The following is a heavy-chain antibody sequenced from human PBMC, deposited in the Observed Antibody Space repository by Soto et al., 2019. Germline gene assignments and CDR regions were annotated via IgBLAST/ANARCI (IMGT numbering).Heavy chain of an antibody. CDR1: AFSCSSQA. V-gene: IGHV3-23*01. CDR3: ARDRQYDSSGYWGN. J-gene: IGHJ4*01. Sequence: HPGRTRRLSCVASAFSCSSQAMSWFRQAPGKGLEWVSSNSGRGGSTYSADSVKGRFTISRDNSNNTLYLQINSLRADDTAVYYCARDRQYDSSGYWGNGGRGTM. D-gene: IGHD3-22*01. CDR2: NSGRGGST.